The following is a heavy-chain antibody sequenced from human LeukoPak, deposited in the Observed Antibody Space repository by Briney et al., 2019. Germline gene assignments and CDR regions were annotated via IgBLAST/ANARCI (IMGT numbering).Heavy chain of an antibody. CDR2: IYYSGST. CDR3: ARDRGGYGDYVYWYFDL. CDR1: GGSISSYY. V-gene: IGHV4-59*01. Sequence: PSETLSLTCTVSGGSISSYYWSWIRQPPGKGLEWIGYIYYSGSTNYNPSLKSRVTISVDTSKNQFPLKLSSVTAADTAVYYCARDRGGYGDYVYWYFDLWGRGTLVTVSS. D-gene: IGHD4-17*01. J-gene: IGHJ2*01.